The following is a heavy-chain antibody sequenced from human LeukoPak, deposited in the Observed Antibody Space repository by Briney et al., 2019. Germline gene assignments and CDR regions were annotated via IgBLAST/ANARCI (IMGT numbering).Heavy chain of an antibody. CDR3: ARDVPLYSTRKGAFDI. V-gene: IGHV1-46*01. Sequence: ASVKVSCKASGYSLTSYYMHWVRQAPGQGLEWMGIINPSGGSTSYAQKFQGRVTMTRDMSTSTVYMELSSLRSEDTAVYYCARDVPLYSTRKGAFDIWGQGTMVTVSS. D-gene: IGHD1/OR15-1a*01. CDR2: INPSGGST. CDR1: GYSLTSYY. J-gene: IGHJ3*02.